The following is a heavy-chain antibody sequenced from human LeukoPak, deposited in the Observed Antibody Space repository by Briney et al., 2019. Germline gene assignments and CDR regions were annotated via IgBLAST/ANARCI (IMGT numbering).Heavy chain of an antibody. V-gene: IGHV3-7*03. CDR2: IKEDGSER. CDR1: AFIFSGHW. D-gene: IGHD3-3*01. Sequence: GGSLRLSCEGSAFIFSGHWMNWVRQTPGKGLEWVASIKEDGSERQYVDSVKGRFSISRDNTKGSLFLQLNSLRAEDTAVYYCARDWGGLLGFLEWLPTNYYYYGMDVWGQGTTVTVSS. CDR3: ARDWGGLLGFLEWLPTNYYYYGMDV. J-gene: IGHJ6*02.